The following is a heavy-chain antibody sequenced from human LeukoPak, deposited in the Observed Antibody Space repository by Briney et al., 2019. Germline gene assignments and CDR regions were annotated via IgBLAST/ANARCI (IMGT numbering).Heavy chain of an antibody. D-gene: IGHD6-25*01. CDR2: INPNSGGT. Sequence: GASVKVSCKASGYTFTGYYMHWVRQAPGQGLEWMGRINPNSGGTNYAQKFQGRVTMTRDTSISTAYMELSRLRSDDTAVYYCASMGEAARPGGYYFDYWGRGPLVTVSS. V-gene: IGHV1-2*06. CDR3: ASMGEAARPGGYYFDY. J-gene: IGHJ4*02. CDR1: GYTFTGYY.